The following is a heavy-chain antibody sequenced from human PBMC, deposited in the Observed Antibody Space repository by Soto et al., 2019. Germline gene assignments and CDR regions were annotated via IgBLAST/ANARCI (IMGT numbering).Heavy chain of an antibody. D-gene: IGHD3-16*01. Sequence: QVHLVQSGAEVRKPGSSVKVSCKTSGVTFSTYTIYWVRQAPGQVLEWMGRIIPLFGTTRYAQNFQDRVTITAEESTSTTYMELSSLRAEDTALYYCARRLDDRADEGFDVWGEGTAVTVSA. CDR3: ARRLDDRADEGFDV. V-gene: IGHV1-69*18. J-gene: IGHJ3*01. CDR2: IIPLFGTT. CDR1: GVTFSTYT.